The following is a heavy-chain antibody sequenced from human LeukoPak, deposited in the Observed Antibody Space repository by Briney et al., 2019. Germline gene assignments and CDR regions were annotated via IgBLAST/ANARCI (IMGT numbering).Heavy chain of an antibody. V-gene: IGHV1-24*01. D-gene: IGHD1-26*01. CDR1: GYTLTELS. CDR2: FDPEDGET. CDR3: ATDLEGVGAKYYFDY. J-gene: IGHJ4*02. Sequence: GASVKVSCKVSGYTLTELSMHWVRQAPGKGLEWMGGFDPEDGETIYAQKFQGRVTMTEDTSTDTAYMELSSLRSEDTAVYYCATDLEGVGAKYYFDYWGQGTLVTVSS.